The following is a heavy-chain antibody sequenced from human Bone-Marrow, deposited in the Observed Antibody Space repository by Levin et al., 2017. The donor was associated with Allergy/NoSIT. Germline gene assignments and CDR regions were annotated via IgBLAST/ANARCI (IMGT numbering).Heavy chain of an antibody. CDR3: PRDSSVSGGGGFEY. J-gene: IGHJ4*02. CDR2: IIPVFDTT. V-gene: IGHV1-69*13. D-gene: IGHD2-8*01. CDR1: GDIFNNFA. Sequence: ASVKVSCKASGDIFNNFAISWVRQAPGQGLEWMGGIIPVFDTTNYAQTFQGRLTITWDESTSTGYMDLNTLGSQDTAVFFCPRDSSVSGGGGFEYWGQGTLVSVSS.